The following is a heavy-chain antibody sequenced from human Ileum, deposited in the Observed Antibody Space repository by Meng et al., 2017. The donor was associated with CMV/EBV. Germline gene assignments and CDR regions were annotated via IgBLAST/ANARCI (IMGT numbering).Heavy chain of an antibody. V-gene: IGHV3-7*01. Sequence: VSTDWMSWVRQAPGKGLEWVANIKHDGSEIYYVDSVKGRFTVSRDNAKNSLLLQMNSLRAEDTAVYYCARVAGVVVVAASHWYFDLWGRGTLVTVSS. CDR2: IKHDGSEI. CDR1: VSTDW. J-gene: IGHJ2*01. CDR3: ARVAGVVVVAASHWYFDL. D-gene: IGHD2-15*01.